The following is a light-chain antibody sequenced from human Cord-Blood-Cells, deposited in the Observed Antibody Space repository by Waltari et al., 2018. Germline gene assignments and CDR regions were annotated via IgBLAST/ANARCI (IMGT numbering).Light chain of an antibody. V-gene: IGLV1-47*01. CDR3: AAWDDSLSGV. J-gene: IGLJ3*02. CDR1: SSNIGSNY. CDR2: RNN. Sequence: HSVLTQPPSSSGPPGQRVTISCSGSSSNIGSNYVYWYQQPPGTAPKLLIYRNNQRPSGVPDRFSGSKSGTSASLAISGLRSEDEADYYCAAWDDSLSGVFGGGTKLTVL.